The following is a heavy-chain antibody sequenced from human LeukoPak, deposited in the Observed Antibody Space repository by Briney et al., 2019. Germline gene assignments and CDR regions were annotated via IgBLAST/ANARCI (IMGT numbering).Heavy chain of an antibody. V-gene: IGHV5-51*01. CDR3: ARRSYVWGSYRPLEYYFDY. CDR2: IYPGDSDT. CDR1: GYSFTSYW. Sequence: GESLTISCTGSGYSFTSYWIGWVRQMPGKGLEWMGIIYPGDSDTRYSPSFQGQVTISADKSISTAYLQWSSLKASDTAMYYCARRSYVWGSYRPLEYYFDYWGQGTLVTVSS. D-gene: IGHD3-16*02. J-gene: IGHJ4*02.